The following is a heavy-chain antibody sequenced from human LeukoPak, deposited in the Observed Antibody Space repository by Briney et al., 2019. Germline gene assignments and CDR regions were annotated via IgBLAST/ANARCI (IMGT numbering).Heavy chain of an antibody. J-gene: IGHJ4*02. Sequence: GGSLRLSCAASGFTFRSDSMNWVRQAPGKGLEWVSYISGSGNTIYYADSVKGRFTISRDNAENSLYLQMNSLRDEDTAVYYCARDGTGSGTYSNFWGQGTLVTVS. V-gene: IGHV3-48*02. D-gene: IGHD3-10*01. CDR1: GFTFRSDS. CDR2: ISGSGNTI. CDR3: ARDGTGSGTYSNF.